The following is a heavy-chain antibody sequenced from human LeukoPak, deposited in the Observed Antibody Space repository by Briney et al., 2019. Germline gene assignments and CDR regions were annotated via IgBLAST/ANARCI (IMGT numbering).Heavy chain of an antibody. CDR2: IKEDGSDK. V-gene: IGHV3-7*04. Sequence: PGGSLRLSCAAPGFTFSSYWMAWVRQAPGKGLEWVANIKEDGSDKYYVDSVKGRFTISRDNAKNSLYLQMNSLRAEDTAVYYCARGGHYPDSGGYYHDAFDIWGRGTVVTVSS. J-gene: IGHJ3*02. D-gene: IGHD3-22*01. CDR1: GFTFSSYW. CDR3: ARGGHYPDSGGYYHDAFDI.